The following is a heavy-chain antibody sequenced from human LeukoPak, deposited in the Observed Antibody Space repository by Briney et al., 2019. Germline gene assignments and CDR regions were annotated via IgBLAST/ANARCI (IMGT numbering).Heavy chain of an antibody. V-gene: IGHV5-51*01. Sequence: GESLKISCKGAGYGFTSYWIGWVRQMPGKGLEWMGIIYPGDSDTRNSPSFRGQVTISADKSISTAYLQWSSLKASDTAMYYCARHAGVAGPDYWGQGTLVTVSS. CDR1: GYGFTSYW. J-gene: IGHJ4*02. CDR3: ARHAGVAGPDY. D-gene: IGHD6-19*01. CDR2: IYPGDSDT.